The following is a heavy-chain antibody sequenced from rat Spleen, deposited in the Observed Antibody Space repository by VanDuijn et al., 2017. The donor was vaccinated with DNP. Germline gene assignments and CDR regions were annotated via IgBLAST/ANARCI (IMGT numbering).Heavy chain of an antibody. V-gene: IGHV5-17*01. CDR2: ISYDGSNT. CDR1: GFTFSDYA. Sequence: EVQLVESGGGLVQPGRSLKLSYAASGFTFSDYAMAWVRQAPKKGLEWVATISYDGSNTYYREFVKGRFTISRDNAKSSLSLQMGSPRSEDTATYYCAKHDGTEGIDFDYWGQGVMVTVSS. CDR3: AKHDGTEGIDFDY. J-gene: IGHJ2*01. D-gene: IGHD1-11*01.